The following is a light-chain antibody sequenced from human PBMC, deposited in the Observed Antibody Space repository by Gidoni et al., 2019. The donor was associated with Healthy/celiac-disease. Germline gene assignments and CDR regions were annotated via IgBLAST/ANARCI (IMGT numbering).Light chain of an antibody. V-gene: IGKV1-39*01. CDR2: AAS. CDR1: QSISSY. J-gene: IGKJ2*04. CDR3: QQSYSTSCS. Sequence: DIQMTQSPSSLSASVVDRVTITCRASQSISSYLNWYQQKPGKAPKLLIYAASSLQSGVPSRFSGSGSVTDFTLTISSLQPEDFATYYCQQSYSTSCSFXQXTKLEIK.